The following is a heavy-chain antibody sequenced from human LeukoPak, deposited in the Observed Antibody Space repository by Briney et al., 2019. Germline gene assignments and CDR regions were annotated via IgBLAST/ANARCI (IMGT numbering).Heavy chain of an antibody. CDR2: MYSNGNL. J-gene: IGHJ5*02. CDR3: AGERGGGGNYYSDL. V-gene: IGHV4-4*07. CDR1: GDSISSYH. Sequence: SETLSLTCTVSGDSISSYHLSWVRQPAEKGLEWVGRMYSNGNLNYNPSLKGRVTMSVDTSKNQFSLKLSSVTAADTAVYYWAGERGGGGNYYSDLWGQGTLVTVSS. D-gene: IGHD1-26*01.